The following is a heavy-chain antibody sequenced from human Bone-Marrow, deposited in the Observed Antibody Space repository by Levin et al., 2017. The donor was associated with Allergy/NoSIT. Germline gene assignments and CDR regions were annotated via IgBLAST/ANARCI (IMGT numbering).Heavy chain of an antibody. J-gene: IGHJ4*02. Sequence: SCVASGFTFDDHAMHWVRQTPGKGLEWVSGISWNSGSIGYAESVKGRFTISRDNARNSVFLQIHSLTLEDTALYYCVRDKTVTTFDSTFEYWGQGVLVIVSS. CDR3: VRDKTVTTFDSTFEY. CDR2: ISWNSGSI. CDR1: GFTFDDHA. D-gene: IGHD1-7*01. V-gene: IGHV3-9*01.